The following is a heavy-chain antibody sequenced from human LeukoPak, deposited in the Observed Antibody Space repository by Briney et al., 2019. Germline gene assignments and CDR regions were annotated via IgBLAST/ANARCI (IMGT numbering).Heavy chain of an antibody. Sequence: ASETLSLTCTVSGGSISSSSYYWGWIRQPPGKGLEWIGSIYYSGSTYYNPSLKSRVTISVDTSKNQFSLKLSSVTAADTAVYYCLNGVYDFWSGYYLDYYFDYWGQGTLVTVSS. J-gene: IGHJ4*02. CDR1: GGSISSSSYY. D-gene: IGHD3-3*01. V-gene: IGHV4-39*01. CDR3: LNGVYDFWSGYYLDYYFDY. CDR2: IYYSGST.